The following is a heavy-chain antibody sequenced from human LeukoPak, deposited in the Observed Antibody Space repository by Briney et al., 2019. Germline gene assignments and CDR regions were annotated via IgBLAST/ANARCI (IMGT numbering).Heavy chain of an antibody. CDR2: IIPIFGTA. J-gene: IGHJ5*02. CDR1: GGTFSSYA. CDR3: AREPNDSRGSSGWYNWFDP. D-gene: IGHD6-19*01. V-gene: IGHV1-69*01. Sequence: SVKVSCKASGGTFSSYAISWVRQAPGQELEWMGGIIPIFGTANYAQKFQGRVTITADESTSTAYMELSSLRSEDTAVYYCAREPNDSRGSSGWYNWFDPWGQGTLVTVSS.